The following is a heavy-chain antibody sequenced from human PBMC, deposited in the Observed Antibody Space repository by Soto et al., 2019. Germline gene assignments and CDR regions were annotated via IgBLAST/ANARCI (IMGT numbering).Heavy chain of an antibody. CDR3: ARTNPYDFWSGYQDS. V-gene: IGHV4-59*01. CDR1: GGSISNSY. J-gene: IGHJ4*02. D-gene: IGHD3-3*01. Sequence: SETLSLTCTVSGGSISNSYWTWIRQPPGKGLEWIGYVYYSGTTNYNPSLKSRVTISVDTSKNQFSLNLSSVTAADTAVYYCARTNPYDFWSGYQDSWGQGTLVTVSS. CDR2: VYYSGTT.